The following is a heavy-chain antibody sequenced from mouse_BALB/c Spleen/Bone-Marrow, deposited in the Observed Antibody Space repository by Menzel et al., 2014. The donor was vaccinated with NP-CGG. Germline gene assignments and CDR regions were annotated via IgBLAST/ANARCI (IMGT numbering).Heavy chain of an antibody. V-gene: IGHV3-8*02. CDR1: GDYITSGY. J-gene: IGHJ3*01. D-gene: IGHD4-1*01. CDR2: IIYSDST. Sequence: EVQRVESGPSLVKPSQPLSLTCSVTGDYITSGYWNWIRKFPGNKLEYMGYIIYSDSTYYNPSLKSRISITRDTSKNQYYLQLNSVTSEDTATYYCARNWGRFAYWGQGTLVTVSA. CDR3: ARNWGRFAY.